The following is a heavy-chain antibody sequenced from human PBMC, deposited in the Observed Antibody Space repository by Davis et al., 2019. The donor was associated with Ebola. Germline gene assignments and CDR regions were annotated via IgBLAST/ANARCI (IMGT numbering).Heavy chain of an antibody. D-gene: IGHD5-12*01. CDR1: GFTFSTYA. CDR3: AKRPSGSQGFIDY. J-gene: IGHJ4*02. CDR2: ITPTGSST. V-gene: IGHV3-23*01. Sequence: GGSLRLSCAASGFTFSTYAMRWVRQAPGKGLEWVSSITPTGSSTYYADSVKGRFTISRDNSQNTLFLQMNSLRVEDTAVYYCAKRPSGSQGFIDYWGQGTPVTVSS.